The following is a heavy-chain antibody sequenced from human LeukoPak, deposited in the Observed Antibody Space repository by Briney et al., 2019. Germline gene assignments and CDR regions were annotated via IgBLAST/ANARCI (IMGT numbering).Heavy chain of an antibody. CDR3: AKTRSYSGDY. CDR1: GFTFSNYG. Sequence: GGSLRLSCAASGFTFSNYGMSWVRQAPGKGLEWVSGISGSSGSTYYADSVKGRFTISRDNSKNTLYLEMNSLKAEDTALYYCAKTRSYSGDYWGQGTLVTVSS. V-gene: IGHV3-23*01. D-gene: IGHD1-26*01. J-gene: IGHJ4*02. CDR2: ISGSSGST.